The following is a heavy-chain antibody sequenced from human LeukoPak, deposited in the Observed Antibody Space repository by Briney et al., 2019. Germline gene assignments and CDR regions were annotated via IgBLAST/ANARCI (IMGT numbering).Heavy chain of an antibody. Sequence: SVKVSCKASGGTFSSYAISWVRQAPGQGLEWMGGIIPIFGTANYAQKFQGRVTITADESTSTAYMELSSLRSEGTAVYYCARGWRFGEQGFDYWGQGTLVTVSS. J-gene: IGHJ4*02. V-gene: IGHV1-69*13. CDR3: ARGWRFGEQGFDY. CDR2: IIPIFGTA. D-gene: IGHD3-10*01. CDR1: GGTFSSYA.